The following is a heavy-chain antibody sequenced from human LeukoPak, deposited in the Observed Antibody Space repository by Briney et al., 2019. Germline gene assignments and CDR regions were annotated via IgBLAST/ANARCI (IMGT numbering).Heavy chain of an antibody. J-gene: IGHJ3*02. CDR2: IIPIFGTA. V-gene: IGHV1-69*13. D-gene: IGHD3-22*01. CDR3: ARDRPAREQDYYDSSGSDAFDI. CDR1: GGTFSSYA. Sequence: SVKVSCKASGGTFSSYAISWVRQGPGQRLEWGGGIIPIFGTANYEQKFQGRVTINADESTSTAYMELSSLRSEDTAVYYCARDRPAREQDYYDSSGSDAFDIWGQGTMVTVSS.